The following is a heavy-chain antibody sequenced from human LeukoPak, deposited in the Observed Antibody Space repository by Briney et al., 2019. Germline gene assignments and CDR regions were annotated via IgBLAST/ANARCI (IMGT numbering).Heavy chain of an antibody. Sequence: PGGSLRLSCAASGFTFSSYAMHWVRQAPGKGLEWVALISHDGNNKYYPDSVRGRFTVSRDNSKNTLYLQMNSLRAEDTAVYYCGGTYDILSEFYFAYWGQGTLVTVSS. CDR2: ISHDGNNK. CDR3: GGTYDILSEFYFAY. J-gene: IGHJ4*02. D-gene: IGHD3-9*01. V-gene: IGHV3-30*04. CDR1: GFTFSSYA.